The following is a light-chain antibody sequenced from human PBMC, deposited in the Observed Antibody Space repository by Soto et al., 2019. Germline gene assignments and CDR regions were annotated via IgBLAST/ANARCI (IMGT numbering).Light chain of an antibody. CDR2: KAS. Sequence: DIQMTQYTSDLSATVGDRITITCRDSQSISSWLAWYQQKPGKAPKLLIYKASSLESGVPSRFSGSGSGTEFTLTSSSLQPDDFAVYYCQQYGRSPGTFGQGTKVDIK. J-gene: IGKJ1*01. CDR1: QSISSW. V-gene: IGKV1-5*03. CDR3: QQYGRSPGT.